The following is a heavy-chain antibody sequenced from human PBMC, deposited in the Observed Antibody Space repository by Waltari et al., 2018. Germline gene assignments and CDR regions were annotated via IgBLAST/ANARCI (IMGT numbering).Heavy chain of an antibody. D-gene: IGHD2-2*01. V-gene: IGHV1-69*01. CDR2: IIPIFGTA. Sequence: QVQLVQSGAEVKKPGSSVKVSCKASGGHCSSYATSWGRRAPGQGLEWMGGIIPIFGTANYAQKFQGRVTITADESTSTAYMELSSLRSEDTAVYYCASPGNYQLPNYYYGMDVWGQGTTVTVSS. CDR3: ASPGNYQLPNYYYGMDV. CDR1: GGHCSSYA. J-gene: IGHJ6*02.